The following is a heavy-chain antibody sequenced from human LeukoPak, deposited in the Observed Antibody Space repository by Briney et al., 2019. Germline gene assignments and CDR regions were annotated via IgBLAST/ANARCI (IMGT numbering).Heavy chain of an antibody. J-gene: IGHJ6*02. D-gene: IGHD6-13*01. CDR2: ISYDGSNK. V-gene: IGHV3-30-3*01. Sequence: GGSLRLSCAASGFTFSSYAMHWVRQAPGKGLEWVAVISYDGSNKYYADSVKGRFTISRDNSKNTLYLQMNSLRAEDTAVYYCARDISIAAAGLETYYYYGMDVWGQGTTVTVSS. CDR1: GFTFSSYA. CDR3: ARDISIAAAGLETYYYYGMDV.